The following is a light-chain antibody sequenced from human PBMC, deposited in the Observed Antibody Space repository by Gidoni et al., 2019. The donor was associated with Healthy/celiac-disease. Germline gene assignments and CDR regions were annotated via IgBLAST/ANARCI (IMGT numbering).Light chain of an antibody. CDR1: QSISSY. V-gene: IGKV1-39*01. CDR3: QQSYSTLIFT. J-gene: IGKJ3*01. CDR2: AAS. Sequence: DIQMTKSPSSLSASVGDRVTITCRASQSISSYLNWYQQKPGKAPKLLIYAASSLQSGVPSRFSVSGSGTDFTLTISSLQPEDFATYYCQQSYSTLIFTFGPGTKVDIK.